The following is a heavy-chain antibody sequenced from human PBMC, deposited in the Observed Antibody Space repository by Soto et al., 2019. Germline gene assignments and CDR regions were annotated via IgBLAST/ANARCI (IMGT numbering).Heavy chain of an antibody. CDR3: ARGEVGATGYYFDY. CDR1: GYTFTSYA. CDR2: INAGNGNT. Sequence: QVQLVQSGAEVKKPGASVKVSCKASGYTFTSYAMHWVRQAPGQRLEWMGGINAGNGNTKYSQKFQGRVTITRDTSAGTAYMELSSLRSEDTAVYYCARGEVGATGYYFDYWGQGTLVTVSS. J-gene: IGHJ4*02. V-gene: IGHV1-3*01. D-gene: IGHD1-26*01.